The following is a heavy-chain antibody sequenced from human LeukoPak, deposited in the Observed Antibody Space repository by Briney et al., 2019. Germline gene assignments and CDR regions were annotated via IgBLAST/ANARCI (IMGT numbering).Heavy chain of an antibody. CDR1: GFTFSSYG. V-gene: IGHV3-30*02. D-gene: IGHD3-3*01. J-gene: IGHJ4*02. CDR2: IRYDGSNK. Sequence: PGGSLRLSCAASGFTFSSYGMHWVRQAPGKGLEWLAFIRYDGSNKYYADSVKGRFTISRDNSKNTLYLQMNSLRAEDMAVYYCAKDRGFGVVPFDYWGQGTLVTVSS. CDR3: AKDRGFGVVPFDY.